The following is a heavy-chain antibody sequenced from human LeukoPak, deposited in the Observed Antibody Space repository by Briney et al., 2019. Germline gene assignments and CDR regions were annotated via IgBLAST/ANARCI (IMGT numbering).Heavy chain of an antibody. D-gene: IGHD2-2*01. CDR3: ARDSNYYNYYYMDV. CDR2: ISVYNDNT. V-gene: IGHV1-18*01. J-gene: IGHJ6*03. Sequence: ASVKVSCKPSGYTFTRYGLSWVRQAPGHGLEWLGWISVYNDNTNYAQKFQGRLTMSTDTSTSTAYMELRSLRSDDTAVYYCARDSNYYNYYYMDVWGKGTTVTISS. CDR1: GYTFTRYG.